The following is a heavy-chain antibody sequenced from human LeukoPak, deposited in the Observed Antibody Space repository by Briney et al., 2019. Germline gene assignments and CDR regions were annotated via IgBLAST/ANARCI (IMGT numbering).Heavy chain of an antibody. CDR3: AVGMAETYFDY. V-gene: IGHV5-51*01. CDR1: GCSFTNYW. D-gene: IGHD1-26*01. Sequence: GESLKISCKGSGCSFTNYWIAWMRQMPGTGLEWMGIIYPGDSDASYSPSFQGQVTISADKSISTAYLQWSSPKASDTAMYYCAVGMAETYFDYWGQGTLVTVSS. CDR2: IYPGDSDA. J-gene: IGHJ4*02.